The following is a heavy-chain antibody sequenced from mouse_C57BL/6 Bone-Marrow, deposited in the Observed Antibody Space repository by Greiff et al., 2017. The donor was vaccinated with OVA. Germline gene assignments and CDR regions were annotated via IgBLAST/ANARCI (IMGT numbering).Heavy chain of an antibody. J-gene: IGHJ3*01. CDR3: ALYGNYLAWFAY. Sequence: QVQLQQPGAELVKPGASVKLSCKASGYTFTSYWMQWVKQRPGQGLEWIGEIDPSDSYTNYNQKFKDKATLTVDTSSSTAYMQLSSLTSEDSAVYYCALYGNYLAWFAYWGQGTLVTVSA. D-gene: IGHD2-1*01. CDR2: IDPSDSYT. CDR1: GYTFTSYW. V-gene: IGHV1-50*01.